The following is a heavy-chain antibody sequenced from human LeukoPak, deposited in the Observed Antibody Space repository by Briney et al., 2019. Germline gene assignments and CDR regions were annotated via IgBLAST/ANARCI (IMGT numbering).Heavy chain of an antibody. Sequence: GGSLRLSCAASGFPLSTYWMSCVRQAPGKGLEWVANINEDGSEKYSVDSVKGRFTISRDNAKNSLYLQMNSLRAEDTALYYCARDLRGTVATFDYWGQGTLVTVSS. CDR3: ARDLRGTVATFDY. V-gene: IGHV3-7*04. CDR2: INEDGSEK. CDR1: GFPLSTYW. D-gene: IGHD5-12*01. J-gene: IGHJ4*02.